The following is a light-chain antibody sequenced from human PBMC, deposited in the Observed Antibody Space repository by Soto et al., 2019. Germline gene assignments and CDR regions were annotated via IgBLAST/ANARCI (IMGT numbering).Light chain of an antibody. CDR3: QSYDSSLSGYV. V-gene: IGLV1-40*01. CDR1: SSNIGASYE. CDR2: GNN. J-gene: IGLJ1*01. Sequence: QSVLTQPPSVSGAPGQRVTISCTGSSSNIGASYEVHWYQQLPGRAPKLLIYGNNNRPSGVPDRFSGSKSGTSGSLAITGLEAEDGADYYCQSYDSSLSGYVFGTGTKPTVL.